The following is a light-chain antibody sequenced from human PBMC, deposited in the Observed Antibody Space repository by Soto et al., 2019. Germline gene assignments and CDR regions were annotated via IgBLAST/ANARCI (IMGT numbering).Light chain of an antibody. CDR1: QSISSW. Sequence: DIQMTQSPSTLSASVGDRVTITCRASQSISSWLAWYQQKPGKAPKLLIYDASSLESGVPSRFSGSGSATEFTFTFSSLQPDDFATYYCQQYNSYWTCGQGTKVEIK. V-gene: IGKV1-5*01. CDR3: QQYNSYWT. J-gene: IGKJ1*01. CDR2: DAS.